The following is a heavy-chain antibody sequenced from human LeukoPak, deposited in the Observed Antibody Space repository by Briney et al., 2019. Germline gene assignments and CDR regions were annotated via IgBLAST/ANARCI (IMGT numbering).Heavy chain of an antibody. D-gene: IGHD3-22*01. CDR1: GYTFTSYY. CDR3: ARGHISGYYFLDY. V-gene: IGHV1-46*01. CDR2: INPSGGST. Sequence: ASVKVSCKASGYTFTSYYMHWVRQAPGQGLEWMGIINPSGGSTSYAQKFQGRVTTTRDMSTSTVYMELSSLTSEDTAVYYCARGHISGYYFLDYWGQGTLVTISS. J-gene: IGHJ4*02.